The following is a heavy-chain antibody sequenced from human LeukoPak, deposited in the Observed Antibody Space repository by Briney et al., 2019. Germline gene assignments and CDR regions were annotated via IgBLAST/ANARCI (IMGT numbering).Heavy chain of an antibody. D-gene: IGHD5-12*01. Sequence: SGTLSLTCTVSGGSISSSNWWSWVRQSPGRGLEWIGEIFHSGSTNYNPSLKSQVTISVDKSKNQFSLRLSSVTAADTAVYYCARVLSGLNFDYWGQGSLVTVSS. CDR3: ARVLSGLNFDY. V-gene: IGHV4-4*02. CDR1: GGSISSSNW. J-gene: IGHJ4*02. CDR2: IFHSGST.